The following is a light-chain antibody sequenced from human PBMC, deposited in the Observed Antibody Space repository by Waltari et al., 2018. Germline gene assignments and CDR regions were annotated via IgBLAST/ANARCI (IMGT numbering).Light chain of an antibody. CDR1: QSVSGSY. Sequence: EIILTQSPGTLSFSPGESATLSCRASQSVSGSYLVWYQQKPGQAPRLLIYGASSRATGIPDRFSGSGSGTDCTLTISRLEPEDFAIYYCQEYATRTFGQGTKVEIK. V-gene: IGKV3-20*01. CDR2: GAS. J-gene: IGKJ1*01. CDR3: QEYATRT.